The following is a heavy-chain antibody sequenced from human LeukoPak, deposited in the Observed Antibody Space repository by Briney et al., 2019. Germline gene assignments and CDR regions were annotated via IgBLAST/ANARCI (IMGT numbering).Heavy chain of an antibody. CDR2: FDPGAGET. J-gene: IGHJ4*02. Sequence: ASVKVSCKVSGYTLSKLSMHWVRQAPGKGLEWMGGFDPGAGETIYAQRFQGRLTVTEDIFADTANMELSSLRSEDTAVYYCATGIQLSPAASFYFDYWGQGTLVTVSP. D-gene: IGHD5-18*01. CDR1: GYTLSKLS. CDR3: ATGIQLSPAASFYFDY. V-gene: IGHV1-24*01.